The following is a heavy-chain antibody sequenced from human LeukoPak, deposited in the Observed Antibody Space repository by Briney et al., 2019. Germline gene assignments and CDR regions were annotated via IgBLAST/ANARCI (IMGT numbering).Heavy chain of an antibody. D-gene: IGHD5-24*01. V-gene: IGHV3-33*01. J-gene: IGHJ4*02. Sequence: PGGSLRLSCAASGFTFSSYGMHWVRQAPSKGLEWVAIIWYDGSNKFYADSVKGRFTISRDNSKNTLYLQMDSLRAEDTAVYYCARDQGSYGFNHCFDYWGQGTLVTVSS. CDR1: GFTFSSYG. CDR2: IWYDGSNK. CDR3: ARDQGSYGFNHCFDY.